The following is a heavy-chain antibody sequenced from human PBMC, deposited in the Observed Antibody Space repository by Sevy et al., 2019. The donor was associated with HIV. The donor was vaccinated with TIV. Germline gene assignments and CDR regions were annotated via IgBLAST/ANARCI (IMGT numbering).Heavy chain of an antibody. D-gene: IGHD3-16*01. V-gene: IGHV4-4*02. CDR2: IYHSGST. CDR1: GGSISSVNW. J-gene: IGHJ5*02. Sequence: SETLSLTCAVSGGSISSVNWWHWVRQPPGKGREWIGEIYHSGSTNYNPSLKSRVTISVDNSKNQFSLKLSSVTAADTAVYYCARGGETPRGFDPWGQGSLVTVSS. CDR3: ARGGETPRGFDP.